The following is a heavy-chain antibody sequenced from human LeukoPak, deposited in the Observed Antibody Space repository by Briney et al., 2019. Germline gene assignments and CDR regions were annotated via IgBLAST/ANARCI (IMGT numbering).Heavy chain of an antibody. D-gene: IGHD6-19*01. Sequence: ASVTVSCKASGYSFTSHGISWVRQAPGQGLEWMGWISAYNGDTKYAQNFQGRVTLTTYTSTTTAYLELRSLTSDDTAVYYCARDPSNTSGWKTWFDPWGQGTLVTVSS. CDR2: ISAYNGDT. CDR1: GYSFTSHG. CDR3: ARDPSNTSGWKTWFDP. V-gene: IGHV1-18*01. J-gene: IGHJ5*02.